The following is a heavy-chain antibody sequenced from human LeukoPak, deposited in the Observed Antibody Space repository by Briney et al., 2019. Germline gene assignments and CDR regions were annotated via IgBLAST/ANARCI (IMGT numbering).Heavy chain of an antibody. D-gene: IGHD6-13*01. V-gene: IGHV3-21*01. Sequence: GGSLRLSCAASGFTFSSYSMNWVRQAPGKGLEWVSSISSSSSYIYYADSVKGRFTISRDNAKNSLYLQMNSLRAEDTAVYYCARVVAAAGTARYYFDYWGQGTLVTVSP. CDR3: ARVVAAAGTARYYFDY. J-gene: IGHJ4*02. CDR1: GFTFSSYS. CDR2: ISSSSSYI.